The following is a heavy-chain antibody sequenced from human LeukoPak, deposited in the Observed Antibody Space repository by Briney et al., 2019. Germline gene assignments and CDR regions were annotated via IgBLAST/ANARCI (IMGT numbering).Heavy chain of an antibody. CDR1: GFTFSSFP. Sequence: GRSLRLSCAASGFTFSSFPMHWVRQAPGKGLEWVVVVSPDGSVENYADSVKGRFTISRDNSKNTVYLQMNSLRTGDTAVYYCARASITSTYYHYYMDVWGKGTTVTVSS. D-gene: IGHD3-10*01. CDR2: VSPDGSVE. J-gene: IGHJ6*03. CDR3: ARASITSTYYHYYMDV. V-gene: IGHV3-30*07.